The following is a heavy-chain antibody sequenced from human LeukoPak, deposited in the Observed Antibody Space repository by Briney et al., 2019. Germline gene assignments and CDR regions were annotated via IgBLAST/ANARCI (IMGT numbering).Heavy chain of an antibody. CDR2: FSGSGDST. V-gene: IGHV3-23*01. D-gene: IGHD3-10*01. J-gene: IGHJ4*02. CDR1: GFTFSSIS. CDR3: TKWSGFCDD. Sequence: GGSLRLSCAASGFTFSSISMTWGRETPGEGREWVSGFSGSGDSTFYADSVKGRFTISRDNSRNTLQMQKSSLRPEDATVYYWTKWSGFCDDWGQGTLVTVSS.